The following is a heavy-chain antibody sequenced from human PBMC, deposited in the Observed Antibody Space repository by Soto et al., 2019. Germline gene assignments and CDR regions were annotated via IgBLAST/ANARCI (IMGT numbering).Heavy chain of an antibody. Sequence: GSLRLSCAASGFTFSSYCMHWVRQAPGKGLEWVAVISYDGSNKYYADSVKGRFTISRDNSKNTLYLQMNSLRAEDTAVYYCAEGAVITPIDDYWGQGTLVTVSS. CDR1: GFTFSSYC. CDR3: AEGAVITPIDDY. D-gene: IGHD3-3*01. V-gene: IGHV3-30*18. CDR2: ISYDGSNK. J-gene: IGHJ4*02.